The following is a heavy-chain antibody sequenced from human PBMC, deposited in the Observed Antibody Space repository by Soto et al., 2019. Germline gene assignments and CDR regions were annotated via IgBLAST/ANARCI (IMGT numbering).Heavy chain of an antibody. CDR3: ARELLGMGVFDS. Sequence: SETLSLTCPVSDGSISSYYWSWIRQPPGKGLEWMGYIYHNGNTNYNPSLKSRVTQSIDTSKNQFSLRLSSVTAADTAMYYCARELLGMGVFDSWGQGTLVTVSS. CDR2: IYHNGNT. D-gene: IGHD3-10*01. V-gene: IGHV4-59*01. CDR1: DGSISSYY. J-gene: IGHJ4*02.